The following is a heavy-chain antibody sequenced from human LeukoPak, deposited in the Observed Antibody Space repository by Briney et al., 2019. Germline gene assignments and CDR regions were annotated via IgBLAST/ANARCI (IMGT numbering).Heavy chain of an antibody. J-gene: IGHJ6*02. CDR2: MNPNSGNT. CDR1: GYTFTSYD. D-gene: IGHD2-2*01. CDR3: ARFLPAAMLDYYYYGMDV. Sequence: PRASVKVSCKASGYTFTSYDINWVRQATGQGLEWMGWMNPNSGNTGYAQKFQGRVTMTRNTSISTAYMELSSLRSEDTAVYYCARFLPAAMLDYYYYGMDVWGQGTTVTVSS. V-gene: IGHV1-8*02.